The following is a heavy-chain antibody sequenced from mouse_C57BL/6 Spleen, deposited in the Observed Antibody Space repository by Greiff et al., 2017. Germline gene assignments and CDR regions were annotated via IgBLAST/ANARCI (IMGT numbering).Heavy chain of an antibody. Sequence: QVQLQQSGAELVRPGASVTLSCKASGYTFTDYEMHWVKQTPVHGLEWIGAIDPETGGTAYNQKFTGKAILTADKSSSTAYMELRSLTSEDSAVYYCTREDSSGYNFDYWGQGTTLTVSS. CDR3: TREDSSGYNFDY. J-gene: IGHJ2*01. D-gene: IGHD3-2*02. CDR2: IDPETGGT. V-gene: IGHV1-15*01. CDR1: GYTFTDYE.